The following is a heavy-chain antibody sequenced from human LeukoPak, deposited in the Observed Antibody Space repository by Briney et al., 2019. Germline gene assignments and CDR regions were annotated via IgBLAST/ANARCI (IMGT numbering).Heavy chain of an antibody. J-gene: IGHJ4*02. CDR3: AGSRENYGDYGEPGSY. V-gene: IGHV1-46*01. Sequence: ASVKVSCKASGYSFTGHYMHWVRQAPGQGLEWMGIINPSGGSTSYAQKFQGRVTMTRDMSTSTVYMELSSLRSEDTAVYYCAGSRENYGDYGEPGSYWGQGTLVTVSS. CDR1: GYSFTGHY. CDR2: INPSGGST. D-gene: IGHD4-17*01.